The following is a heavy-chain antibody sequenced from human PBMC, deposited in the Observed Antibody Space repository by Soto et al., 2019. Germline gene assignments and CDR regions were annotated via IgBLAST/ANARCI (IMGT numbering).Heavy chain of an antibody. CDR3: AGRCDGTNCLAHFDY. CDR2: IIPIFGTP. J-gene: IGHJ4*02. CDR1: GGTFNNYV. V-gene: IGHV1-69*06. Sequence: SVKVSCKASGGTFNNYVINWVRQAPGQGLEWMAGIIPIFGTPNYAQKFQGRVTITADKSTSTAYMELNSLRSEDTAVYYCAGRCDGTNCLAHFDYWGQRTLVTVSS. D-gene: IGHD2-2*01.